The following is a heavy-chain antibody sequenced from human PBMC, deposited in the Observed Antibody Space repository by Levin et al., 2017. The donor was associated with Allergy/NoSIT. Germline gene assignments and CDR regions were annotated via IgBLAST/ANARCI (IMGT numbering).Heavy chain of an antibody. Sequence: GESLKISCAASGFTFSSYAMSWVRQAPGKGLEWVSAISGSGGSTYYADSVKGRFTISRDNSKNTLYLQMNSLRAEDTAVYYCAKDGKAGAPLYYYYGMDVWGQGTTVTVSS. J-gene: IGHJ6*02. CDR3: AKDGKAGAPLYYYYGMDV. CDR2: ISGSGGST. D-gene: IGHD1-26*01. V-gene: IGHV3-23*01. CDR1: GFTFSSYA.